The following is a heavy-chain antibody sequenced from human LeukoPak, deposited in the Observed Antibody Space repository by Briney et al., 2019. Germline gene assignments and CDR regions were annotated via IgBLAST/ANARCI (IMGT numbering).Heavy chain of an antibody. CDR2: ISYDGSNK. D-gene: IGHD2-2*01. V-gene: IGHV3-30*03. Sequence: GGSLRLSCAASGFTFSSYGMHWVRQAPGKGLEWVAVISYDGSNKYYADSVKGRFTISRDNSKNTLYLQMNSLRAEDTAVYYCAFSKKVVPAAILYYGMDVWGQGTTVTVSS. J-gene: IGHJ6*02. CDR1: GFTFSSYG. CDR3: AFSKKVVPAAILYYGMDV.